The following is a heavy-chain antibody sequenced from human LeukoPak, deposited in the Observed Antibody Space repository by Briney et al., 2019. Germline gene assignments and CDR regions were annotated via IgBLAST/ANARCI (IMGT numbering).Heavy chain of an antibody. CDR2: IYSGGST. V-gene: IGHV3-53*01. Sequence: PGGSLRLSCAASGFTVSSSYMSWVRQAPGKGLEWVSVIYSGGSTYYADSVEGRFTISRDNAKNSLYLQMNSLRAEDTAVYYCARVEEDTAMVNPNLDDYWGQGTLVTVSS. J-gene: IGHJ4*02. CDR3: ARVEEDTAMVNPNLDDY. CDR1: GFTVSSSY. D-gene: IGHD5-18*01.